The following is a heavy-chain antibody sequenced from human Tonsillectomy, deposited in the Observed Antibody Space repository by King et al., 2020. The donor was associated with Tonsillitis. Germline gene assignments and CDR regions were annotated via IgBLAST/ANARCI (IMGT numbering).Heavy chain of an antibody. CDR2: IRLDGSNK. CDR1: GFTFSSYG. CDR3: AKDDYYDSSGYDY. V-gene: IGHV3-30*02. J-gene: IGHJ4*02. D-gene: IGHD3-22*01. Sequence: QVQLVESGGGVVQPGGSLRLSCAASGFTFSSYGMHWVRQSPAKGLEWVAFIRLDGSNKYYADSVKGRFTISRDNSKNTLYLQMNSLRAEDTAVYYCAKDDYYDSSGYDYWGQGTLVTVSS.